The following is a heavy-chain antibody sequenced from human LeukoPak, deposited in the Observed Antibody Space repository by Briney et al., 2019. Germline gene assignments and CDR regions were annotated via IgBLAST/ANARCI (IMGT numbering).Heavy chain of an antibody. V-gene: IGHV1-2*02. CDR1: GYTFTGYY. CDR2: INPNSGGT. Sequence: ASVKVSCKASGYTFTGYYMHWVRQAPGQGLEWMGWINPNSGGTNYAQKFQGRVTMTRDTSISTAYMELSRLRSDDTAVYYCARDLSGYGSGSYYRSPRAYYFDYWGQGTLVTVSS. J-gene: IGHJ4*02. D-gene: IGHD3-10*01. CDR3: ARDLSGYGSGSYYRSPRAYYFDY.